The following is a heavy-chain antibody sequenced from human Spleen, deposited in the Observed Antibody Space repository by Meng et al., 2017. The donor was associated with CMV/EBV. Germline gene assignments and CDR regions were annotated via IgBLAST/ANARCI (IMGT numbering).Heavy chain of an antibody. CDR3: ARDLVGWFDP. Sequence: GSLRLSCTVSGDSISSTTYYWGWIRPPPGKGRGCIGIISYSGTTYFNPSIKSRVTISVDTSKNQFSLKLSSVTAADTAIYYCARDLVGWFDPWGQGTLVTVSS. CDR1: GDSISSTTYY. D-gene: IGHD3-16*01. CDR2: ISYSGTT. J-gene: IGHJ5*02. V-gene: IGHV4-39*07.